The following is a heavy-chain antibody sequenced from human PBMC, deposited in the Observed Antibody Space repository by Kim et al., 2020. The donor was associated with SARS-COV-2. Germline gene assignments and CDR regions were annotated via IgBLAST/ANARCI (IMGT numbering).Heavy chain of an antibody. J-gene: IGHJ4*02. D-gene: IGHD5-12*01. CDR3: ARLEKYSGYDLVDY. Sequence: NPSLKSRVTISVDTSKNQFSLKLSSVTAADTAVYYCARLEKYSGYDLVDYWGQGTLVTVSS. V-gene: IGHV4-39*01.